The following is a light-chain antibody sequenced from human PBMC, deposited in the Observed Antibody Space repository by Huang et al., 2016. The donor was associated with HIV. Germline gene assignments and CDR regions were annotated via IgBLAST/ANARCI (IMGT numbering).Light chain of an antibody. CDR3: MQGTHWPPWT. CDR2: KVS. Sequence: DVVMTQSPLSLPVTLGQPASISCRSSQSLVHSDGNTYLNWFQQRPGQSPRRLIYKVSNRDSGVPDRVSGRGSGTDFTLKISRVEAEDVGVYYCMQGTHWPPWTFGQGTKVEIK. J-gene: IGKJ1*01. V-gene: IGKV2-30*02. CDR1: QSLVHSDGNTY.